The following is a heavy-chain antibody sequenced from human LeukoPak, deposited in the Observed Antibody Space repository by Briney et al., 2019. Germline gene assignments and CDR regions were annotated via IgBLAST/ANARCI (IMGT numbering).Heavy chain of an antibody. V-gene: IGHV4-39*02. D-gene: IGHD3-22*01. CDR2: IYYSGST. CDR1: GGSISSSSYY. CDR3: ARESYYDSSGYSHDAFDI. J-gene: IGHJ3*02. Sequence: SETLPLTCTVSGGSISSSSYYWGWIRQPPGKGLEWIGSIYYSGSTYYNPSLKSRVTISVDTSKNQFSLKLSSVTAADTAVYYCARESYYDSSGYSHDAFDIWGQGTMVTVSS.